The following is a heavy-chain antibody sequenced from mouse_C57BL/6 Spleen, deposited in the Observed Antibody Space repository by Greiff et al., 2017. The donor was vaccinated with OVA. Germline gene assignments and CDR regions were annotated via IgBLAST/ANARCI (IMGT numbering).Heavy chain of an antibody. CDR1: GFSLTSYG. V-gene: IGHV2-2*01. CDR3: AKTRGYYGSSPYYAMDY. CDR2: IWSGGST. Sequence: QVQLKESGPGLVQPSQSLSITCTVSGFSLTSYGVHWVRQSPGKGLEWLGVIWSGGSTDYNAAFISRLSISKDNSKSQVFFKMNSLQADDTAIYYCAKTRGYYGSSPYYAMDYWGQGTSVTVSS. J-gene: IGHJ4*01. D-gene: IGHD1-1*01.